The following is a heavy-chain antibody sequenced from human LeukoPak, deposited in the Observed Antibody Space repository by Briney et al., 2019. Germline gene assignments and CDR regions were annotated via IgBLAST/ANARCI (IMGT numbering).Heavy chain of an antibody. D-gene: IGHD5-12*01. CDR2: ISAYKGNR. CDR1: GYSFGDYG. Sequence: ASVKVSCKASGYSFGDYGFSWVRQAPGQGLEWLGWISAYKGNRNYAQKVEGRVTMTTDTSTSTAYLELRGLRPDDTAVYYCARDDSGAKVDIDYWGQGTLLIVSS. V-gene: IGHV1-18*01. CDR3: ARDDSGAKVDIDY. J-gene: IGHJ4*02.